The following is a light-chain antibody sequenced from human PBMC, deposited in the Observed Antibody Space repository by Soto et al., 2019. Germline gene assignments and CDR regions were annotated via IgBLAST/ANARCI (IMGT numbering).Light chain of an antibody. CDR3: GTWDTTMSGLL. J-gene: IGLJ2*01. Sequence: QSVLTQPPSASAAPGQRVTISCSGTISNIGDNHVSCYQQVPGKAPKLLIYDNNKRPSGIPDRFSGSRSGTSATLAITGLQTGDEADYICGTWDTTMSGLLFGGGTKLTVL. V-gene: IGLV1-51*01. CDR1: ISNIGDNH. CDR2: DNN.